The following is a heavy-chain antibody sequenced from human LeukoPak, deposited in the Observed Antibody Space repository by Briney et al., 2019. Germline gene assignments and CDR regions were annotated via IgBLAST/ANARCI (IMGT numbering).Heavy chain of an antibody. J-gene: IGHJ4*02. Sequence: GGSLRLSCAASGFTFSTFSFNWVRQAPGGGLEWVSSISSTSTYIFYADSVKGRFTISRDNAKNSLYLHMDSLRAEDTALYYSARDISSGWSFDSWGQGALVTVSS. CDR1: GFTFSTFS. CDR3: ARDISSGWSFDS. CDR2: ISSTSTYI. V-gene: IGHV3-21*01. D-gene: IGHD6-19*01.